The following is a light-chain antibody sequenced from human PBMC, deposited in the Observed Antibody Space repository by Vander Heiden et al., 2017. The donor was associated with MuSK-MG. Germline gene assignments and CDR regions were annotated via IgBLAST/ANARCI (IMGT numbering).Light chain of an antibody. CDR1: QSLSSN. CDR3: QQYNNWPLLT. V-gene: IGKV3-15*01. Sequence: EIVMTQSPATLSVSPGERATLSCRASQSLSSNLAWYQQKPGHAPRLLIYGTSTRATGIPARFSGSGSGTVFTLTISSLQSEDFAVYYCQQYNNWPLLTFGGGTKVEIK. CDR2: GTS. J-gene: IGKJ4*01.